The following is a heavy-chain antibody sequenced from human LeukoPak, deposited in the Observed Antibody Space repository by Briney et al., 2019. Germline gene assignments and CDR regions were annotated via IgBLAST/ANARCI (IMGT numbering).Heavy chain of an antibody. CDR2: IIPILGIA. CDR1: GGTFSSYA. V-gene: IGHV1-69*04. D-gene: IGHD6-19*01. J-gene: IGHJ1*01. CDR3: ARPYSSGWYGYFQH. Sequence: GASVKVSCKASGGTFSSYAISWVRQAPGQGLEWMGRIIPILGIANYAQKFQGRVTITADKSTSTAYMELSSLRSEDTAVYYCARPYSSGWYGYFQHWGQGTLVTVSS.